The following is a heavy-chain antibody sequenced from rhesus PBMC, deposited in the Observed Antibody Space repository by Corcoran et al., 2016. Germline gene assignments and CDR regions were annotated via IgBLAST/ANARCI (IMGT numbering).Heavy chain of an antibody. V-gene: IGHV4-80*01. D-gene: IGHD4-11*01. J-gene: IGHJ2*01. CDR1: GASISSSW. CDR2: VNGDGGST. CDR3: ARDDNNNGDWHFDF. Sequence: QVQLKESGPGLVRPSETLSLTWPVPGASISSSWWSWLRQPPGKGLEWIGEVNGDGGSTYSIPSLGSRVSISKDASNNQFSLKLTSVTAADTAMYYCARDDNNNGDWHFDFWGPGTPIIISS.